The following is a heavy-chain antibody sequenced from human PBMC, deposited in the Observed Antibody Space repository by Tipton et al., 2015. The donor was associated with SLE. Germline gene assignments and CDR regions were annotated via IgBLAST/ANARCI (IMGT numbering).Heavy chain of an antibody. J-gene: IGHJ3*02. D-gene: IGHD4-17*01. Sequence: LRLSCAVYGGSFSGYYWSWIRQPPGKGLEWIGEINHSGSTNYNPSLKSRVTISVDTSKNQFSLKLSSVTAADTAVYYCARAHDYGHAFDIWGQGTMVTVSS. V-gene: IGHV4-34*01. CDR3: ARAHDYGHAFDI. CDR1: GGSFSGYY. CDR2: INHSGST.